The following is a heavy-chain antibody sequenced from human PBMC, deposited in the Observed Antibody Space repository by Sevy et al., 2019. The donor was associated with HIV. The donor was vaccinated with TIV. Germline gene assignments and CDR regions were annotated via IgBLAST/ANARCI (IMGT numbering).Heavy chain of an antibody. CDR1: GGPISNPDYN. CDR2: IYYSGNT. D-gene: IGHD3-9*01. J-gene: IGHJ5*01. Sequence: SDTLSLTCTVSGGPISNPDYNWSWIRQSPGKGLEWLGYIYYSGNTYYSPSLRSPISISIDTSKNQFSLTLMSVTAADTAVYFCARVTGPFGWLDSWGQGALVTVSS. CDR3: ARVTGPFGWLDS. V-gene: IGHV4-30-4*02.